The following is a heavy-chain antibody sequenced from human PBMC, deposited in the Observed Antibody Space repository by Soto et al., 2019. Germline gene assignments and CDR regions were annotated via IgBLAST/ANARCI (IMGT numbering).Heavy chain of an antibody. CDR2: INPNSGGT. Sequence: QVQLVQSGAEVKKPGASVTVSCKASGYTFTGYYIHWVRQAPGQGLEWMGWINPNSGGTHYAQKFQGGVTITRDTSINTAYMEVSRLTPDDTAVYYCARDVVVEPAAHLPQLWGRGTLVTVSS. CDR3: ARDVVVEPAAHLPQL. J-gene: IGHJ2*01. D-gene: IGHD2-2*01. V-gene: IGHV1-2*02. CDR1: GYTFTGYY.